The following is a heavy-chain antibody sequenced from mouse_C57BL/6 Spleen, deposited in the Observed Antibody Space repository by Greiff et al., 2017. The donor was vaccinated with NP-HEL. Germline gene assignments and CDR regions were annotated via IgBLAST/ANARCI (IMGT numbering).Heavy chain of an antibody. D-gene: IGHD1-1*01. Sequence: DVMLVESGGGLVKPGGSLKLSCAASGFTFSDYGMHWVRQAPEKGLEWVAYISSGSSTIYYADTVKGRFTISRDNAKNTLFLQMTSLRSEDTAMYYCARNYYYGSSTPFAYWGQGTLVTVSA. CDR3: ARNYYYGSSTPFAY. CDR1: GFTFSDYG. J-gene: IGHJ3*01. CDR2: ISSGSSTI. V-gene: IGHV5-17*01.